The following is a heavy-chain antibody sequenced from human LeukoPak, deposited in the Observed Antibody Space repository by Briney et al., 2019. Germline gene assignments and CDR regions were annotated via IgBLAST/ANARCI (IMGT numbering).Heavy chain of an antibody. D-gene: IGHD5-12*01. CDR2: MNPNSGNT. Sequence: ASVKVPCKASGYTFTSYDINWVRQATGQGLEWMGWMNPNSGNTGYAQKFQGRVTMTRNTSISTAYMELRSLRSDDTAVYYCARDLGHSGYDHPYFDYWGQGTLVTVSS. J-gene: IGHJ4*02. V-gene: IGHV1-8*01. CDR3: ARDLGHSGYDHPYFDY. CDR1: GYTFTSYD.